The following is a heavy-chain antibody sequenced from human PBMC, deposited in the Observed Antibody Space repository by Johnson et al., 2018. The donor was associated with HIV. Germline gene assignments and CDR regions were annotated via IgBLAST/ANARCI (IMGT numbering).Heavy chain of an antibody. CDR3: TTDQGSHDI. V-gene: IGHV3-30-3*01. Sequence: QPGRSLRLSCAASGFTFSSYAMHWVRQAPGKGLEWVAVISYDGSNKYYADSVKGRFTISRDNSKNTLYLQMNSLRAEDTAVYYCTTDQGSHDIWGQGTMVTVSS. CDR1: GFTFSSYA. J-gene: IGHJ3*02. CDR2: ISYDGSNK.